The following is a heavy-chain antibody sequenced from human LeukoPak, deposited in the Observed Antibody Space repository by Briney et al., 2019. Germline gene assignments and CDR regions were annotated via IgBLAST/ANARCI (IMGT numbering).Heavy chain of an antibody. CDR1: GGSFSGYY. V-gene: IGHV4-34*01. CDR3: ARGFGYYYGSGSLNAFDI. Sequence: PSETLSLTCAVYGGSFSGYYWSWIRQPPGKGLEWIGEINHSGSTNYNPSLKSRVTISVDTSKNQFSLKLSSVTAADTAVYYCARGFGYYYGSGSLNAFDIWGQGTMVTVSS. J-gene: IGHJ3*02. D-gene: IGHD3-10*01. CDR2: INHSGST.